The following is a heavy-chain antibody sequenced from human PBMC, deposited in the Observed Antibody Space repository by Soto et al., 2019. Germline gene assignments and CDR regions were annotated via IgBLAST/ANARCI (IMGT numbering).Heavy chain of an antibody. J-gene: IGHJ4*02. CDR1: GYSSSNNYW. D-gene: IGHD3-3*01. Sequence: PSETLSLTCDVSGYSSSNNYWWTWVRRFPGEGLQWIGEVFHSGTTNYNPPLKNRVSISVDKSNNRFSLRLTSVTAADTAVYYCSRGDFWSGSDYWGQGIQVTVSS. V-gene: IGHV4-4*02. CDR2: VFHSGTT. CDR3: SRGDFWSGSDY.